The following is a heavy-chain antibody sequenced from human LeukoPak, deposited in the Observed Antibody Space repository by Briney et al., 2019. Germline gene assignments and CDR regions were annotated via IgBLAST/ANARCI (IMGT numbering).Heavy chain of an antibody. J-gene: IGHJ4*02. CDR3: ARQRGYSYGRETDS. Sequence: GGSLRLSCAASGFSFSSYHMNWVRQAPGKGLEWVSSITSSSSYIYYADSVKGRFTISRDNAKNSLYLQMNSLRAEDTAVYYCARQRGYSYGRETDSWGQGTLVTVSS. D-gene: IGHD5-18*01. CDR2: ITSSSSYI. V-gene: IGHV3-21*04. CDR1: GFSFSSYH.